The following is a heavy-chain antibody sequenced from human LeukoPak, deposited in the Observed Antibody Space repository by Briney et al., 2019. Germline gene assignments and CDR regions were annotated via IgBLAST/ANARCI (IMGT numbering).Heavy chain of an antibody. CDR3: ASRVSNYYGSGSYKH. CDR1: GGSISSSSYY. D-gene: IGHD3-10*01. V-gene: IGHV4-39*07. Sequence: SETLSLTCTVSGGSISSSSYYWGWIRQPPGKGLEWIGEINHSGSTNYNPSLKSRVTISVDTSKNQFSLKLSSVTAADTAVYYCASRVSNYYGSGSYKHWGQGTLVTVSS. CDR2: INHSGST. J-gene: IGHJ4*02.